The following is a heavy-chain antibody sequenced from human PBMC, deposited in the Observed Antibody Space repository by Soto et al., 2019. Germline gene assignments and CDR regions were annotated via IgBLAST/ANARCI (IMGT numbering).Heavy chain of an antibody. CDR1: GYTFTSYG. V-gene: IGHV1-18*01. J-gene: IGHJ3*02. Sequence: QVQLVQSGAEVKKPGASVKVSCKASGYTFTSYGISWVRQAPGQGLEWMGWISAYNGNTNYAQKLQGRVTMTTDTSTSTAYMELRSLRSDDTAVYYCARDGHSLHSGSYSRAFDIWGQGTMVTVSS. D-gene: IGHD1-26*01. CDR3: ARDGHSLHSGSYSRAFDI. CDR2: ISAYNGNT.